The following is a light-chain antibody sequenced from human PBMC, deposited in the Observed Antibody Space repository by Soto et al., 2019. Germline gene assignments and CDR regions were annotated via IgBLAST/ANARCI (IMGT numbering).Light chain of an antibody. CDR3: QQYNTYWT. J-gene: IGKJ1*01. Sequence: DIQMTQSPSTLSASVGDRVTITCRASQTINTWLAWYQQKPGKAPKLLIYDASSLESGVPSRFSGSGSGTEFTLTISSLQPDDFATYYCQQYNTYWTFGQGTRWISN. CDR2: DAS. CDR1: QTINTW. V-gene: IGKV1-5*01.